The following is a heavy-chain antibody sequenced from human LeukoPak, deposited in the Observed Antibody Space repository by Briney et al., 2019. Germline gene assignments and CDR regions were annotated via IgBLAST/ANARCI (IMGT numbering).Heavy chain of an antibody. D-gene: IGHD6-19*01. CDR2: IHYSGST. V-gene: IGHV4-4*02. CDR3: ARRDSGYSSGTVRGAFDI. CDR1: GGSISNTNW. Sequence: SGTLSLTCGVSGGSISNTNWWTWVRQPPGKGLEWIGTIHYSGSTYYNPSLKSRVTISVDTSKNQFSLKLTSVTAADTAVYYCARRDSGYSSGTVRGAFDIWGQGTMVTVSS. J-gene: IGHJ3*02.